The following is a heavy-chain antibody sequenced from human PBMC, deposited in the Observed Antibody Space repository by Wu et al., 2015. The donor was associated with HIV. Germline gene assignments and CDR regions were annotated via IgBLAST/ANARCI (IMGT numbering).Heavy chain of an antibody. Sequence: QVQLVQSGTEVKKPGTSVKVSCKASGYTFPDYDINWVRQATGQGLEWMGWMNPNSGNTGYARKFQGRLTMTTNTSISTAFMELRSLRSEDTAIYFCARDGDYVPYEWGRHGDLDVWGQGTLVIVSP. J-gene: IGHJ4*02. CDR1: GYTFPDYD. V-gene: IGHV1-8*01. CDR3: ARDGDYVPYEWGRHGDLDV. D-gene: IGHD3-16*01. CDR2: MNPNSGNT.